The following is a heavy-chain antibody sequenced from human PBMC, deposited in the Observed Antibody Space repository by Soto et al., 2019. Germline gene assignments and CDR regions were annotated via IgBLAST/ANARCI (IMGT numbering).Heavy chain of an antibody. Sequence: NPSETLSLTCTVSGGSISGYYWSWIRQPPGKGLEWIGYMYNTGSTVYNPSFKSRVTISVDTSKNQFSLKLNSVTAADTAVYYCARDLWGYCGTDCYPLDVWGQGTPVTVS. CDR3: ARDLWGYCGTDCYPLDV. D-gene: IGHD2-21*02. CDR2: MYNTGST. V-gene: IGHV4-59*01. CDR1: GGSISGYY. J-gene: IGHJ6*02.